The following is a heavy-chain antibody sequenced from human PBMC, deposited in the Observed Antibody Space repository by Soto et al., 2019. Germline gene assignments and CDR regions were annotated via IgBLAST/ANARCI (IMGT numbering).Heavy chain of an antibody. Sequence: GGSLRLSCAASGFTFTNACLNWVRQTPGKGLEWVGRIKSNGDGGTTDYAAPVKGRFTISRDDSKNTLYLQMNSLKTEDTAVYYCATNPLYWGRGTLVTVSS. J-gene: IGHJ4*02. CDR3: ATNPLY. V-gene: IGHV3-15*07. CDR1: GFTFTNAC. CDR2: IKSNGDGGTT.